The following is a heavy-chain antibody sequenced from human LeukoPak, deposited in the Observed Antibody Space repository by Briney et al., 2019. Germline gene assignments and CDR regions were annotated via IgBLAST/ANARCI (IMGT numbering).Heavy chain of an antibody. D-gene: IGHD5-24*01. J-gene: IGHJ3*02. CDR2: LSPSGGPT. CDR1: GYSFTSKY. Sequence: GAVYVSHKSCGYSFTSKYLHWVTHPPGRRGEGMGVLSPSGGPTTYAQKFKGRVTLTRDMSTTTDSLELSRLRSEDTAVYYCARNYLGLGIWGQGTMVTVSS. V-gene: IGHV1-46*01. CDR3: ARNYLGLGI.